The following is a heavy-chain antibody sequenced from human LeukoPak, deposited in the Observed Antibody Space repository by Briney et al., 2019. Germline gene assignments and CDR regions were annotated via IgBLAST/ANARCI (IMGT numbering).Heavy chain of an antibody. CDR3: VKRGASGTFYFDS. J-gene: IGHJ4*02. CDR2: IASDGNNK. Sequence: QPGGSLRLSCAASGFTFSSYAMHWVRQAPGKGLEWLAHIASDGNNKYYGDSVKGRFTISRDNSKNTLNLQMNSLRPEDTAVYYCVKRGASGTFYFDSWGQGTLVTVSS. D-gene: IGHD1-26*01. V-gene: IGHV3-30*02. CDR1: GFTFSSYA.